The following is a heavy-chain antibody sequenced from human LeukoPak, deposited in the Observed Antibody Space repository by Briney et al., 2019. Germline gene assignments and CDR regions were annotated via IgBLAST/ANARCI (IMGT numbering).Heavy chain of an antibody. D-gene: IGHD2-2*01. Sequence: QTLSLTCAISGDSVSSNSAAWNWIRRSPSRGLEWLGRTYYRSKWYNDYAVSVKSRITINPDTSKNQFSLQLNSVTPEDTAVYYCARDLDVVVPAADFNWFDPWGQGTLVTVSS. CDR2: TYYRSKWYN. V-gene: IGHV6-1*01. CDR1: GDSVSSNSAA. J-gene: IGHJ5*02. CDR3: ARDLDVVVPAADFNWFDP.